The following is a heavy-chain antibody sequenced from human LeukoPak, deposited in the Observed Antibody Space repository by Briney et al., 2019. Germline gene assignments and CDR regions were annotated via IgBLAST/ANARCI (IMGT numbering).Heavy chain of an antibody. D-gene: IGHD6-19*01. CDR2: IHSDGIST. CDR3: ARVGSSGWYPDNWFDP. J-gene: IGHJ5*02. Sequence: GGSLRLSCAASGFTFSNTWMHWVRQAPGKGLVWVSRIHSDGISTTYADSVKGRFTISRDNAKNTLYLQMNSLRDEDTAVYYCARVGSSGWYPDNWFDPWGQGTLVTVSS. V-gene: IGHV3-74*03. CDR1: GFTFSNTW.